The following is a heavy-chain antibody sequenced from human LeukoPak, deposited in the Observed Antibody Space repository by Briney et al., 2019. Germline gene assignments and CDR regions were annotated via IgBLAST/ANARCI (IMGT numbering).Heavy chain of an antibody. J-gene: IGHJ4*02. D-gene: IGHD1-26*01. V-gene: IGHV1-2*02. CDR1: GYTFTGYY. Sequence: ASVKVSCKASGYTFTGYYMHWVRQAPGQGLEWMGWINPNSDGTNYAQKFQGRATMTRDTSITTFYMELSRLTYDDTAFYYCARLPGIVGAWSPIDYWGQGTLVTVSS. CDR2: INPNSDGT. CDR3: ARLPGIVGAWSPIDY.